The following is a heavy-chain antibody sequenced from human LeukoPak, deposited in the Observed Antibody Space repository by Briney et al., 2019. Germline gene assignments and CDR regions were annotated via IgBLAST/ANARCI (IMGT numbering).Heavy chain of an antibody. Sequence: SGTLSLTCAVSGDSISSNNWWTWVRQPPGKGLEWIGEIYHSGTTNYKSSLKSRVTISVDTSKNQFSLNLTSVTAADTAVYYCARWILPLSYPDSRGYYATQAFDYWGQGTLVTVSS. D-gene: IGHD3-22*01. CDR1: GDSISSNNW. V-gene: IGHV4-4*02. CDR3: ARWILPLSYPDSRGYYATQAFDY. CDR2: IYHSGTT. J-gene: IGHJ4*02.